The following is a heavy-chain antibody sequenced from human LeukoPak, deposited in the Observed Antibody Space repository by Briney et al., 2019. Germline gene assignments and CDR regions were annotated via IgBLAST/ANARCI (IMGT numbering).Heavy chain of an antibody. CDR1: GDSVSSNSAA. V-gene: IGHV6-1*01. D-gene: IGHD5-18*01. J-gene: IGHJ4*02. CDR2: TYYRSKWYN. Sequence: SQTLSLTCAISGDSVSSNSAAWNWIRQSPSRDLEWLGRTYYRSKWYNDYAVSVKSRVTLKPDTSKNQFSLQLNSVTPEDTAVYYCARGYSYGYDFHYWGQGTLVTVSS. CDR3: ARGYSYGYDFHY.